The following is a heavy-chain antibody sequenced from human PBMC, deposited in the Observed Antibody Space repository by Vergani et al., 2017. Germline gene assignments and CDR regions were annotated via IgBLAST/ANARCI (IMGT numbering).Heavy chain of an antibody. CDR3: AKGTTGHDAFDI. V-gene: IGHV3-9*01. CDR2: ISWNSGSI. J-gene: IGHJ3*02. D-gene: IGHD1-14*01. CDR1: GFTFDDYA. Sequence: EVQLVESGGGLVQPGRSLRLSCAASGFTFDDYAMHWVRQAPGKGLEWVSGISWNSGSIGYAESVKGRFTISRDNAKNSLYLQMNSLRAEDTALYYCAKGTTGHDAFDIWGQGTMVTVAS.